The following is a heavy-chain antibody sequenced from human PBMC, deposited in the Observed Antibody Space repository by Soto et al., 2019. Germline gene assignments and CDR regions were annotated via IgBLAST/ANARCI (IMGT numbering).Heavy chain of an antibody. J-gene: IGHJ4*02. CDR1: GGSFSGYY. CDR3: ARGMTIVVVVAATISSPTFDY. CDR2: INHSGST. Sequence: SETLSLTCAVYGGSFSGYYWSWIRQPPGKGLEWIGEINHSGSTNYNPSLKSRVTISVDTSKNQFSLKLSSVTAADTAVYYCARGMTIVVVVAATISSPTFDYWGQGTLVTAPQ. D-gene: IGHD2-15*01. V-gene: IGHV4-34*01.